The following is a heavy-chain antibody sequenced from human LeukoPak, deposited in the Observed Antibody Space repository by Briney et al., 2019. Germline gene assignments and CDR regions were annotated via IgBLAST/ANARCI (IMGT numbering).Heavy chain of an antibody. CDR3: ANDIVVTSGDF. CDR2: STSSDDDI. Sequence: GGSVSLSCAAYAFTFSDYYTSWIRQAPGEGRGGVGYSTSSDDDIYEADSVKGQFTNSRDNAKNALFLGVSSLGVEDTATYYCANDIVVTSGDFWGQGTLVSVSS. CDR1: AFTFSDYY. V-gene: IGHV3-11*01. J-gene: IGHJ4*02. D-gene: IGHD5-12*01.